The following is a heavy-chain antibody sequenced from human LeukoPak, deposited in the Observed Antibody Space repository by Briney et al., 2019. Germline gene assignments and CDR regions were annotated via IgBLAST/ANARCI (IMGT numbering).Heavy chain of an antibody. J-gene: IGHJ4*02. V-gene: IGHV3-9*03. CDR2: ISWNSGSI. Sequence: PGGSLRLSCAASGFTFDDYAMHWVRQAPGEGLEWVSGISWNSGSIGYADSVKGRFTISRDNAKNTLYLQMNSLRTEDMALYYCAKDNYYDSSGYIDYWGQGTLVTVSS. CDR1: GFTFDDYA. CDR3: AKDNYYDSSGYIDY. D-gene: IGHD3-22*01.